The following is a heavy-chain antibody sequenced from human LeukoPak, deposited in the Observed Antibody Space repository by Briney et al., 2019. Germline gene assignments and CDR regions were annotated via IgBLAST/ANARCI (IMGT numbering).Heavy chain of an antibody. J-gene: IGHJ6*03. V-gene: IGHV4-34*01. CDR2: INHSGST. CDR1: GGSFSGYY. CDR3: ARTNMDRVQGVITVHYNYYMDV. D-gene: IGHD3-10*01. Sequence: PSETLSLTCAVYGGSFSGYYWSWIRQPPGKGLEWIGEINHSGSTNYNPSLKSRVTISVDTSKNQFSLKLSSVTAADTAVYYCARTNMDRVQGVITVHYNYYMDVWGKGTTVTVSS.